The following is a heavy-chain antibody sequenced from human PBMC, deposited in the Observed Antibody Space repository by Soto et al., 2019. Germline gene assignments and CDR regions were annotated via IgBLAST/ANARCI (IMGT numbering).Heavy chain of an antibody. D-gene: IGHD6-19*01. Sequence: EVQLVESGGGLVQPGGSLRLSCAASGFTFDDYSMHWVRQAPGRGLEWVSGISWHSGSIDYADSVKGRFTISRDNAKNFLYLVMNSLRPEDTALYYCARGDLGAVAGYFEYWGQGTLVTVSS. CDR3: ARGDLGAVAGYFEY. J-gene: IGHJ4*02. CDR1: GFTFDDYS. V-gene: IGHV3-9*01. CDR2: ISWHSGSI.